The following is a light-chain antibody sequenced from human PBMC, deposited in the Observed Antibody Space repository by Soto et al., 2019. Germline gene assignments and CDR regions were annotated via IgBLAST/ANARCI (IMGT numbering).Light chain of an antibody. CDR3: CSYAGANTFV. J-gene: IGLJ1*01. V-gene: IGLV2-23*01. Sequence: QSVLTQPASVYGSPGQSITISCTGTSSDVGSYNLVSWYQQHPGKAPKLMIYEGNKRPSGVSNRFSGSKSANTASLTISGLQTEDEADYSCCSYAGANTFVFGTGTKVTVL. CDR2: EGN. CDR1: SSDVGSYNL.